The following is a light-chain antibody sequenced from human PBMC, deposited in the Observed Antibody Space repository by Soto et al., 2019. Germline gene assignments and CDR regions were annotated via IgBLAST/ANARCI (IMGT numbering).Light chain of an antibody. Sequence: EIVLTQSPGTLSLSQGEGATLSCRASQSVSSSYFAWYQQKPGQAPRLLIYVASSRATGIPDRFSGSGSGTSCSLSISRLDPEDFAVYYCQEYGSSPWTFGQGTKVESK. J-gene: IGKJ1*01. V-gene: IGKV3-20*01. CDR2: VAS. CDR3: QEYGSSPWT. CDR1: QSVSSSY.